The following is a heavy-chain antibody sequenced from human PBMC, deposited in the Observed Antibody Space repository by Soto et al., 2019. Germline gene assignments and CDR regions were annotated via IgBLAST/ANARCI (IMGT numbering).Heavy chain of an antibody. Sequence: TSETLSLTCTVSGGSFSSGGYSWSWIRQPPGKGLEWIGYIHQTGNTYYNPSLKSRPIISIDRSKNQISLKLNSVTAADTAVYYCARADGYYFDYWGPGTLVTVSS. CDR1: GGSFSSGGYS. D-gene: IGHD4-17*01. CDR3: ARADGYYFDY. CDR2: IHQTGNT. J-gene: IGHJ4*02. V-gene: IGHV4-30-2*01.